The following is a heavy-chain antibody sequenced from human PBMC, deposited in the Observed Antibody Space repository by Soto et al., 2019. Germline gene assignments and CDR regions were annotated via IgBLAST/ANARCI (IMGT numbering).Heavy chain of an antibody. CDR3: ARDPYNWNYVYYYGMDV. CDR1: GFTFSSYS. CDR2: ISSSSSTI. D-gene: IGHD1-7*01. J-gene: IGHJ6*02. Sequence: GGSLRLSCAASGFTFSSYSMNWVRQAPGKGLEWVSYISSSSSTIYYADSVKGRFTISRDNAKNSLYLQMNSLRDEDTAVYYCARDPYNWNYVYYYGMDVWGQGTTVTVSS. V-gene: IGHV3-48*02.